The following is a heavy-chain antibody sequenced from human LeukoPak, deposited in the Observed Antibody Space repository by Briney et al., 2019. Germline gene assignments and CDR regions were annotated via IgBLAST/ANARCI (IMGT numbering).Heavy chain of an antibody. J-gene: IGHJ4*02. D-gene: IGHD2-2*02. CDR2: IYPDDSDT. Sequence: GESLKISFKGSGYRFTSYWIGWVRQMPGKGLEWMGLIYPDDSDTRYSPSFQGQVTISADKSISTAYLQWSSLKASDTAMYYCAIGGDSTTSCYRCFDYWRQGTLVTVSS. CDR1: GYRFTSYW. V-gene: IGHV5-51*01. CDR3: AIGGDSTTSCYRCFDY.